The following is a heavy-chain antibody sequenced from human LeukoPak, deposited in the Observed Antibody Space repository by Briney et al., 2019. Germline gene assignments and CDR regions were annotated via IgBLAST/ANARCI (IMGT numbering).Heavy chain of an antibody. V-gene: IGHV4-39*01. J-gene: IGHJ4*02. D-gene: IGHD5-24*01. CDR3: ARQRDGHSLYNFDY. Sequence: AETLSLTCTVSGGSVRSSSYYWGWIRQPPGKGLEWIGSIYYSGNTYYNPSLKSRVTISVDTSKNQLSLKVSSVTAADTAVYYCARQRDGHSLYNFDYWGQGTLVTVSS. CDR2: IYYSGNT. CDR1: GGSVRSSSYY.